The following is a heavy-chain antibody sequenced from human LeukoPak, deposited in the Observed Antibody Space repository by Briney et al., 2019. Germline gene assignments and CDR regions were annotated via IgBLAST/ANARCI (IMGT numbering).Heavy chain of an antibody. CDR3: ARHYLVTWGANWFDP. Sequence: SETLSLTCTVSGGSISSYYWSWIRQPPGKGLEWIGYIYYSGSTNYNPSLKSRVTISVDTSKNQFSLKLRSVTAADTAVYYCARHYLVTWGANWFDPWGQGTLVTVSS. V-gene: IGHV4-59*08. CDR1: GGSISSYY. CDR2: IYYSGST. D-gene: IGHD3-16*01. J-gene: IGHJ5*02.